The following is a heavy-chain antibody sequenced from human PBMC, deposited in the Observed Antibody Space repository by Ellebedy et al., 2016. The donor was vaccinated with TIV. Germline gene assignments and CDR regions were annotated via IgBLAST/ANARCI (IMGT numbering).Heavy chain of an antibody. V-gene: IGHV3-48*03. CDR2: ISSSGGTI. Sequence: GESLKISCAASGFTFRSYEMSWVRQAPGKGLEWVFYISSSGGTIYSADSVKGRFAISRDNAKNSLYLQMNSLRAEDTALYYCARDRGGSYFDYWGQGALVTVSS. CDR1: GFTFRSYE. D-gene: IGHD1-26*01. J-gene: IGHJ4*02. CDR3: ARDRGGSYFDY.